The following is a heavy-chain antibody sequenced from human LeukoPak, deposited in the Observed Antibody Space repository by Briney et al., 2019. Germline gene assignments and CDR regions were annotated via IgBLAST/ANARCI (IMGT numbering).Heavy chain of an antibody. CDR1: GGSISSYY. Sequence: SETLSLTCTVSGGSISSYYWSWIRQPPGKGLEWIGYIYYSGSTNYNPSLKSRVTISVDTSKNQFSLKLSSVTAADTAVYYCARVPARGIAARPRGMDVWGQGTTATVSS. D-gene: IGHD6-6*01. CDR2: IYYSGST. V-gene: IGHV4-59*01. CDR3: ARVPARGIAARPRGMDV. J-gene: IGHJ6*02.